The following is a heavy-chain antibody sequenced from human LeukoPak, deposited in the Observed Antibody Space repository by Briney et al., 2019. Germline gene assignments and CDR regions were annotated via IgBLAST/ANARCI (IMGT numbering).Heavy chain of an antibody. CDR2: ISGSGNAK. V-gene: IGHV3-48*01. D-gene: IGHD6-19*01. CDR3: ARSREGSDWTFEY. Sequence: GGSLRLSCAASGFSFSSYSMNWVRQAPGKGLEWVSYISGSGNAKHYTDSVKGRFTISGDNSKDTLYMQINSLRAEDTAVYYCARSREGSDWTFEYWGQGTLVTVSS. J-gene: IGHJ4*02. CDR1: GFSFSSYS.